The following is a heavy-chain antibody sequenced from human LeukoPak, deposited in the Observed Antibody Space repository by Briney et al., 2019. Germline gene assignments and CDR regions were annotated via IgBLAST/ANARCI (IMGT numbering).Heavy chain of an antibody. CDR1: GYTFTGYY. D-gene: IGHD5-12*01. J-gene: IGHJ4*02. V-gene: IGHV1-2*02. Sequence: ASVKVSCKASGYTFTGYYMHWVRQAPGQGLEWMGWINPNSGGTNYAQKFQGRVTMTRDTSISTAYMELSRLRSDDTAVYYCARDSGYDRHQDYWGQGTLVTVSS. CDR3: ARDSGYDRHQDY. CDR2: INPNSGGT.